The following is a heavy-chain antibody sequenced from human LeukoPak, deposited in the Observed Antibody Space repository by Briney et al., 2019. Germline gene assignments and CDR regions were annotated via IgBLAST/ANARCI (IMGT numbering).Heavy chain of an antibody. CDR2: ISTYSGNT. Sequence: ASVKVSCKPSGYTFTSYALSWVRQAPGQGLEWMGWISTYSGNTNYEQKLQGRITMTIETSTSTAYMEPRSLRSDDTAVYYCARGGSRVVTYGNFDYWGQGTLVTVSS. V-gene: IGHV1-18*01. J-gene: IGHJ4*02. CDR1: GYTFTSYA. D-gene: IGHD2-21*02. CDR3: ARGGSRVVTYGNFDY.